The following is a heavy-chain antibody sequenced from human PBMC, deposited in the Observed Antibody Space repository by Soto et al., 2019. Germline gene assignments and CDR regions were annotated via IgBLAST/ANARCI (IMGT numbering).Heavy chain of an antibody. V-gene: IGHV1-2*02. CDR3: ARSLSTISARPDY. J-gene: IGHJ4*02. CDR1: GYTFTGYF. D-gene: IGHD6-6*01. Sequence: ALVKVSCKASGYTFTGYFMHWLRQAPGQGLEWMGWINPNTGGANYAQKFQDRVTMTRDTSTNTAYMEMNRLRSDDTAVYYCARSLSTISARPDYWGQGTLVTVSS. CDR2: INPNTGGA.